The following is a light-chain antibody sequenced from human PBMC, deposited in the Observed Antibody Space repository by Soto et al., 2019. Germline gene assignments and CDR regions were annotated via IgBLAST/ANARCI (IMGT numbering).Light chain of an antibody. CDR1: SSDVGRYNI. CDR3: CSYAGSSTLVV. V-gene: IGLV2-23*01. Sequence: QSALTQPASVSGSPGQSITISCTGTSSDVGRYNIVSWYQQHPGKAPKLMIYEGSKRPSGVSNRFSGSKSGNTASLTTSGLQAEDEDDYYCCSYAGSSTLVVFGGGTKLTVL. CDR2: EGS. J-gene: IGLJ2*01.